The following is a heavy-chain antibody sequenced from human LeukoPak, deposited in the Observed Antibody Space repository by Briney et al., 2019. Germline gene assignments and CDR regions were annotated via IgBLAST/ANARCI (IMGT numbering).Heavy chain of an antibody. CDR2: IIPILGLA. J-gene: IGHJ5*02. V-gene: IGHV1-69*04. CDR3: ARDVAARGFWFDP. Sequence: SVKVSCKASGGTFSCYTISWVRQAPGQGLEWMGRIIPILGLANYAQKFQGRVTITADKSTSTAYMELSSLRSEDTAVYYCARDVAARGFWFDPWGQGTLVTVSS. D-gene: IGHD6-6*01. CDR1: GGTFSCYT.